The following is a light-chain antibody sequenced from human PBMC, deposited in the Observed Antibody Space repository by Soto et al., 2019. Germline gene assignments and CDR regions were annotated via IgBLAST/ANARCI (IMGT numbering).Light chain of an antibody. CDR3: QQYGSSPT. J-gene: IGKJ4*01. CDR1: QSVSYY. Sequence: EIVLTQSPGTLSLSPGERATLSCRASQSVSYYLAWYQQKPGQAPRLLIYGASSRATGIPDRFSGSGSGTDFTLTISRLEPEDFAVYYCQQYGSSPTFGGGTKVDI. CDR2: GAS. V-gene: IGKV3-20*01.